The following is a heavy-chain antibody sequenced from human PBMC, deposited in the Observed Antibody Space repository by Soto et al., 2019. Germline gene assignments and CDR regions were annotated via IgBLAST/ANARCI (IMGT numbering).Heavy chain of an antibody. D-gene: IGHD1-26*01. Sequence: PGGSLRLSCAASGFSFSRFEMNWVRQAPGKGLEWVSYISSSSDVIYYADSVKGRFTISRDNAKNSLYLQMSSLRAEDTAVSFCAKDLGSYLSPAFDYWGLGTLVTVSS. CDR3: AKDLGSYLSPAFDY. V-gene: IGHV3-48*03. CDR2: ISSSSDVI. CDR1: GFSFSRFE. J-gene: IGHJ4*02.